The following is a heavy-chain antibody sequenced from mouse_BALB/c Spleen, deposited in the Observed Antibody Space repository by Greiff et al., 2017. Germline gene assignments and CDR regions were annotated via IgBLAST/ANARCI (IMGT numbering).Heavy chain of an antibody. CDR3: TSTEVGSYAMDY. Sequence: QVQLQQSGAELVRPGTSVKVSCKASGYAFTNYLIEWVKQRPGQGLEWIGVISPGSGGTNYHQKFRGKATLTADKSSSTAYMQLSSLTSDDSAVYFCTSTEVGSYAMDYWGQGTSVTVSS. CDR2: ISPGSGGT. V-gene: IGHV1-54*01. CDR1: GYAFTNYL. J-gene: IGHJ4*01. D-gene: IGHD1-1*02.